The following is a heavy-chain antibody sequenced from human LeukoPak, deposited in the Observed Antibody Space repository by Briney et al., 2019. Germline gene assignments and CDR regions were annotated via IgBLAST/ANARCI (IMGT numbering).Heavy chain of an antibody. V-gene: IGHV3-21*01. CDR1: GFTFSSYN. CDR3: ARDEASYYYYYYMDV. CDR2: ISSSSSYI. J-gene: IGHJ6*03. Sequence: GGSLRLSCAASGFTFSSYNMNWVRQAPGKGLEWVSSISSSSSYIYYADSVKGRFTISRDNAKNSLYMQMNSLRAEDTAVYYCARDEASYYYYYYMDVWGKGTTVTISS.